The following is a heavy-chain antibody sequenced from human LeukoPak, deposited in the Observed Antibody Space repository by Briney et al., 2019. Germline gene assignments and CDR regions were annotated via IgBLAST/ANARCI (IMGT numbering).Heavy chain of an antibody. CDR2: INPNSGGT. Sequence: ASVKVSCKASGYTFTDYYMHWVRQAPGQGLEWMGWINPNSGGTNYAQKFQGRVTMTRNTSISTAYMELSSLRSEDTAVYYCARGPSHWGWFDPWGQGTLVTVSS. V-gene: IGHV1-2*02. D-gene: IGHD7-27*01. CDR1: GYTFTDYY. CDR3: ARGPSHWGWFDP. J-gene: IGHJ5*02.